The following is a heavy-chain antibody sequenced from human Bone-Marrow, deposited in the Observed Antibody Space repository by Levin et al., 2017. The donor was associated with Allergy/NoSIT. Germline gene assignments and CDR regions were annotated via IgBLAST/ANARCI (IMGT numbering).Heavy chain of an antibody. CDR1: GFTFSNAW. D-gene: IGHD3-22*01. Sequence: PGESLKISCAASGFTFSNAWMNWVRQAPGKGLEWVGRIKSKTDGGTTDYAAPVKGRFTISRDDSKNTLYLQMNSLKTEDTAVYYCTTDKPPRSVYDSDGSYYYGMDVWGQGTTVTVSS. CDR3: TTDKPPRSVYDSDGSYYYGMDV. CDR2: IKSKTDGGTT. V-gene: IGHV3-15*07. J-gene: IGHJ6*02.